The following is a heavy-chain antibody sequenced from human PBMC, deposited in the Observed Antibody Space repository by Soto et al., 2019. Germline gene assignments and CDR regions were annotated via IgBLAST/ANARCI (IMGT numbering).Heavy chain of an antibody. V-gene: IGHV1-18*01. CDR1: GYTFTSYG. J-gene: IGHJ6*02. CDR3: ARDQGAGQYGMDV. Sequence: GASVKVSCKASGYTFTSYGISWVRQAPGQGLEWMGWISAYNGNTNYAQKLQGRVTMTTDTSATTTYMELRSLRPDDTAVYYCARDQGAGQYGMDVWGQGTTVTVSS. CDR2: ISAYNGNT.